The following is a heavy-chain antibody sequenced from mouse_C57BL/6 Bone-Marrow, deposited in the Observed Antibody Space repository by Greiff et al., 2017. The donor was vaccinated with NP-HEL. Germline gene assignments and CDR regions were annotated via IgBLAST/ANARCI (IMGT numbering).Heavy chain of an antibody. CDR1: GYTFTSYT. D-gene: IGHD2-3*01. CDR2: INPSSGYT. CDR3: ARSGRWLPFAY. J-gene: IGHJ3*01. Sequence: QVQLQQSGAELARPGASVKMSCKASGYTFTSYTMHWVKQRPGQGLEWIGYINPSSGYTKYNQKFKDKATLTADKSSSTAYMQLSSLTSEDSAVYYCARSGRWLPFAYWGQGTLVTVSA. V-gene: IGHV1-4*01.